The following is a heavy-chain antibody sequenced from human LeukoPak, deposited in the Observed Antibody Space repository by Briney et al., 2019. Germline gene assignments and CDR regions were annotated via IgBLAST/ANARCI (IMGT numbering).Heavy chain of an antibody. CDR3: ARGVRAAVYFDY. V-gene: IGHV4-39*07. D-gene: IGHD6-13*01. Sequence: SETLSLTCTVSGGSISSSSYYWGWIRQPPGKGLEWIGSIYYSGSTYYNPSLKSRVTISVDTSKNQFSLKLSSVAAADTAVYYCARGVRAAVYFDYWGQGTLVTVSS. CDR1: GGSISSSSYY. CDR2: IYYSGST. J-gene: IGHJ4*02.